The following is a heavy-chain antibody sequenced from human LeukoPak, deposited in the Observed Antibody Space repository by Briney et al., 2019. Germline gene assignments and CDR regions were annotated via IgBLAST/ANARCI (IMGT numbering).Heavy chain of an antibody. Sequence: QPGGSLRLSCAASGFTFNTYWMSWVRQAPGKGLEWVANIKQDGSGESCVDSVKGRFTFSRDNAKNSLYLQMNSLRAEDTAMYYCARGKVHDYWGQGTPVTVSS. CDR1: GFTFNTYW. CDR2: IKQDGSGE. J-gene: IGHJ4*02. CDR3: ARGKVHDY. V-gene: IGHV3-7*01.